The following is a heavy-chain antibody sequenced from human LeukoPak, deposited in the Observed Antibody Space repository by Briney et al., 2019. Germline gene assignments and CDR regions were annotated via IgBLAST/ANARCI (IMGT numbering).Heavy chain of an antibody. J-gene: IGHJ4*02. V-gene: IGHV4-59*08. CDR3: ARQINWDYFDS. CDR1: GGSISSSY. Sequence: SETLSLTCTVSGGSISSSYWSWIRQPPGKGLEWIGYIYYSGSTNYNPSLKSRVTISVDTSKNQFSLTLSSVTAADTAVYYCARQINWDYFDSWGQGTLVTVSS. CDR2: IYYSGST. D-gene: IGHD7-27*01.